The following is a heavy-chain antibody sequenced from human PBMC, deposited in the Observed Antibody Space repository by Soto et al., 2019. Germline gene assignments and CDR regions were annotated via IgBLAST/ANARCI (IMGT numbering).Heavy chain of an antibody. V-gene: IGHV3-23*01. Sequence: GGSLRLSCAASGFTFSSYGMRWVRQAPGQGLEWVSSISHSGNTYYSDSVKGRFTISRDNSKNTLYLQMDSLRAEDTATYYCAKLLHNSYYSMDVWGQGTTVTVSS. CDR2: ISHSGNT. CDR1: GFTFSSYG. D-gene: IGHD4-4*01. J-gene: IGHJ6*02. CDR3: AKLLHNSYYSMDV.